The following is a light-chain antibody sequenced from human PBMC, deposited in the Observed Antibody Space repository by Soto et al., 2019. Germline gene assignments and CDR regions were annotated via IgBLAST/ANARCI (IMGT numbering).Light chain of an antibody. CDR2: SNN. CDR3: AAWDDSLSGGV. CDR1: SSNIGSNT. Sequence: QSVLTQSPSASGTPGQRVTISCSGSSSNIGSNTVNWYQQLPGTAPKLLIYSNNQRPSGVPDRFSGSKSGTSASLAISGLQSEDEADYYCAAWDDSLSGGVFGGGTKLTVL. J-gene: IGLJ3*02. V-gene: IGLV1-44*01.